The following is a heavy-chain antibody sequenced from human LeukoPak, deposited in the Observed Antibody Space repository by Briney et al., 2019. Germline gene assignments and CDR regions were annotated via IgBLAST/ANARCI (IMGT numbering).Heavy chain of an antibody. V-gene: IGHV1-46*01. Sequence: ASVKVSCKASGYTFSIYNMHWVRQAPGQGLEWMGIINPSGGSASDTQKFQGRVTITRDTSATTACMELSSLRSEDTAVYYCTRGTGCTGGSCSYYGMDVWGQGTTVTVSS. J-gene: IGHJ6*02. CDR2: INPSGGSA. D-gene: IGHD2-15*01. CDR3: TRGTGCTGGSCSYYGMDV. CDR1: GYTFSIYN.